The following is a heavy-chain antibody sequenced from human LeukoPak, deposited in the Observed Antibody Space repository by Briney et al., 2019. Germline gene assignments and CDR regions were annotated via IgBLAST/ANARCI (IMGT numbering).Heavy chain of an antibody. CDR1: GFTFSSYA. V-gene: IGHV3-23*01. Sequence: GGSLRLSCAASGFTFSSYAMSRVRQAPGKGLEWVSAISGSGGSTYYADSVKGRFTISRDNSKNTLYLQMNSLRAEDTAVYYCAKDRDDYGGNSWDYWGQGTLVTVSS. D-gene: IGHD4-23*01. J-gene: IGHJ4*02. CDR2: ISGSGGST. CDR3: AKDRDDYGGNSWDY.